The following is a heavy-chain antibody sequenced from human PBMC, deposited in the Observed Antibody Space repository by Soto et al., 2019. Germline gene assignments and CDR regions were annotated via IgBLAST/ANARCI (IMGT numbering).Heavy chain of an antibody. Sequence: PSETLSLTCTVSGGSISSYYWSWIRQPPGKGLEWIGYMYNTGSTVYNPSLKSRVTISVATSKNQFSLKLNAVTAADTAVYYCARDLWGYCGTDCYPLDVWGQGTTVTVSS. CDR2: MYNTGST. CDR3: ARDLWGYCGTDCYPLDV. CDR1: GGSISSYY. D-gene: IGHD2-21*02. V-gene: IGHV4-59*01. J-gene: IGHJ6*02.